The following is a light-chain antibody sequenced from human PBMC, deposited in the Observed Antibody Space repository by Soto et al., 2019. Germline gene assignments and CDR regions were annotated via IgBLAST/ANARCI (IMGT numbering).Light chain of an antibody. J-gene: IGLJ1*01. CDR1: SSNIGAGYD. Sequence: QSVLTQPPSVSGAPGQRVTISCTGSSSNIGAGYDVHWYQQLPGTAPKVLIYGNNNRPSGVPDRFSGSKSGTSASLAITGLQAEDEADYYCQSYDSSLYVVGTGTKLTVL. V-gene: IGLV1-40*01. CDR3: QSYDSSLYV. CDR2: GNN.